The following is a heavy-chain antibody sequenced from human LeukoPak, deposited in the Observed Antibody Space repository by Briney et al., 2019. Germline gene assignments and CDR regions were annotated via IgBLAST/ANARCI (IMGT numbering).Heavy chain of an antibody. CDR1: GFTLSSYG. CDR3: AKGAFSGYYRDAFDI. CDR2: ISYDGSNK. D-gene: IGHD3-22*01. Sequence: GGSLRLSCAASGFTLSSYGMHWVRQAPGKGLEWVAVISYDGSNKYYADSVKGRFTISRDNSKNTLYLQMNSLRAEDTAVYYCAKGAFSGYYRDAFDIWGQGTMVTVSS. J-gene: IGHJ3*02. V-gene: IGHV3-30*18.